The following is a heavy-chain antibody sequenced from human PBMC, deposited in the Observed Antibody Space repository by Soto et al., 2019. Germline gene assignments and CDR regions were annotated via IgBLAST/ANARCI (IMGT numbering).Heavy chain of an antibody. D-gene: IGHD6-19*01. Sequence: QVQLVQSGAEVKKPGSSVKVSCKASGGTFSSYAISWVRQAPGQGLEWMGGIIPIFGTANYAQKFQGRVTITPDESARTADMELSSRRSEDTVVYYCASRGGSGCYRDYYYYYGMDVWGKGTTVTVSS. J-gene: IGHJ6*04. CDR2: IIPIFGTA. V-gene: IGHV1-69*01. CDR3: ASRGGSGCYRDYYYYYGMDV. CDR1: GGTFSSYA.